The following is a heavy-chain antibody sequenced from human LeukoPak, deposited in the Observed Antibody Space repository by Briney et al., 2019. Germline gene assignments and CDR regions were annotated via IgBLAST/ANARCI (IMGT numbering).Heavy chain of an antibody. CDR2: ISATGGST. Sequence: PGGSLRLSCAASGFTFSSYAMNWVRQAPGKGLEWVSIISATGGSTYYADSVKGRFTISRDNSKNTLYLQMDSLRAEDTAVYYCARDRAWNYFDYWGQGTLVTVSS. D-gene: IGHD3-3*01. CDR1: GFTFSSYA. CDR3: ARDRAWNYFDY. J-gene: IGHJ4*02. V-gene: IGHV3-23*01.